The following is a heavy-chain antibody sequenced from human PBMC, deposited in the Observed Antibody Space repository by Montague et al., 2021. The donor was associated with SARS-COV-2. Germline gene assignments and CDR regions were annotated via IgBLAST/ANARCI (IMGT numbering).Heavy chain of an antibody. CDR1: GFTVSSNY. CDR3: ARGLRIAAAGTSSGYYYGMDV. D-gene: IGHD6-13*01. CDR2: IYSGGST. V-gene: IGHV3-53*04. Sequence: SLRLSCAASGFTVSSNYMSWVRQAPGKGLEWVSVIYSGGSTYYXXXVXXXFTXSRHNSKNTLYLQMNSPRAEDTAVYYCARGLRIAAAGTSSGYYYGMDVWGQGTTVTVSS. J-gene: IGHJ6*02.